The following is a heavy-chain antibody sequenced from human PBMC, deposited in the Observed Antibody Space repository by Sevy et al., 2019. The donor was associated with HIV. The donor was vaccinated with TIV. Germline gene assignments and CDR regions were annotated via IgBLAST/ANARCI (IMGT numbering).Heavy chain of an antibody. CDR3: ARGRITIFGVVIPPFDY. CDR2: ISWNSGSI. D-gene: IGHD3-3*01. CDR1: GFTFDDYA. J-gene: IGHJ4*02. Sequence: SLKISCAASGFTFDDYAMHWVRQAPGKGLEWVSGISWNSGSIGYADSVKGRFTISRDNAKNSLYLQMNSLRAEDTALYYCARGRITIFGVVIPPFDYWGQGTLVTVSS. V-gene: IGHV3-9*01.